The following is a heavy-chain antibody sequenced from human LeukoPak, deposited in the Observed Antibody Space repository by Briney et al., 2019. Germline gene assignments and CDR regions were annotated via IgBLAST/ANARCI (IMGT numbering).Heavy chain of an antibody. D-gene: IGHD2-2*01. CDR3: ARVVVPALDAFDI. J-gene: IGHJ3*02. CDR1: GYTFTSYY. V-gene: IGHV1-46*01. CDR2: INPSGGTT. Sequence: GASVKVSCKASGYTFTSYYIHWVRQAPGQGLEWMGIINPSGGTTSYAQKFQGRVTMTRDTSTSTAYMELSSLRSEDTAVYYCARVVVPALDAFDIWGQGTMVTVSS.